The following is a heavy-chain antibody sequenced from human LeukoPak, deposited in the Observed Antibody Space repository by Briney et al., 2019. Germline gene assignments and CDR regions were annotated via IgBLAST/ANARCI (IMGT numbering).Heavy chain of an antibody. CDR3: ARDFNYYDSSGYYRHFDY. Sequence: GGSLRLSCAASGFTLSSYGIHWVRQAPGKGLEWVAVISYDGSSKFYTDSVKGRFTISRDNSKNTLYLQMNSLRTEDTAVYYCARDFNYYDSSGYYRHFDYWGQGTLVTVSS. D-gene: IGHD3-22*01. CDR2: ISYDGSSK. CDR1: GFTLSSYG. J-gene: IGHJ4*02. V-gene: IGHV3-30*03.